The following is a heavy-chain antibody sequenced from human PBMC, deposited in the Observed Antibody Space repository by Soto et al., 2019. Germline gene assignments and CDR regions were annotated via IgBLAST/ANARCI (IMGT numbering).Heavy chain of an antibody. CDR2: TYYRSKWYN. J-gene: IGHJ3*02. V-gene: IGHV6-1*01. Sequence: SQTLSLTGAISGDSVSSNIAAWNWIRQSPSRGLEWLGRTYYRSKWYNDYAVSVKSRITINPDTSKNQFSLQLNSVTPEDTAVYYCARASLTDDAFDIWGQGTMVTVSS. D-gene: IGHD7-27*01. CDR1: GDSVSSNIAA. CDR3: ARASLTDDAFDI.